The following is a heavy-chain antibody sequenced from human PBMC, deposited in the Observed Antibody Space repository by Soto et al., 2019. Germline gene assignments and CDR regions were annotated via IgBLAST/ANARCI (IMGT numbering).Heavy chain of an antibody. Sequence: GASVKVSCKAAGYTFTIYGISLVRQAPGQGLEWMGWISAYNGNTNYAQKLQGRVTMTTDTSTSTAYMELRSLRSDDTAVYYCARDAVVVPAAVGVTNWFDPWGQGTLVTVSS. J-gene: IGHJ5*02. V-gene: IGHV1-18*01. CDR3: ARDAVVVPAAVGVTNWFDP. CDR2: ISAYNGNT. D-gene: IGHD2-2*01. CDR1: GYTFTIYG.